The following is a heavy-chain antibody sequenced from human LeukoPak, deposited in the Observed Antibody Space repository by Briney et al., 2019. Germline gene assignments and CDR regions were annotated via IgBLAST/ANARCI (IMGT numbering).Heavy chain of an antibody. Sequence: PSQTLSFTCTVSGGSISSGDYYWSWIRQPPGRGLEWIGYIYYSASPYYNPSLKSRVSISVDTSKNQFSLKLSSVTAADTAVYYCARLSDTANTYDYWGQGTLVTVSS. CDR2: IYYSASP. CDR1: GGSISSGDYY. V-gene: IGHV4-30-4*01. CDR3: ARLSDTANTYDY. D-gene: IGHD5-18*01. J-gene: IGHJ4*02.